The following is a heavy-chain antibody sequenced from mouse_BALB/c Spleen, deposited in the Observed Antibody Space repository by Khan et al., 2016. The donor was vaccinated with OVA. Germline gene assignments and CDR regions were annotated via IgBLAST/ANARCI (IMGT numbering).Heavy chain of an antibody. Sequence: EVKLEVSGPGLVKPSQSLSLTCTVTGYSITSDYAWNWIRQFPGNKLEWMGYISYSGNTKYNPSLKSRVSIPRDTSKNQFFLQLNSVTIEDTATYYCARMYGGDFDYWGKGTTLAVTS. CDR2: ISYSGNT. J-gene: IGHJ2*01. V-gene: IGHV3-2*02. CDR1: GYSITSDYA. CDR3: ARMYGGDFDY. D-gene: IGHD2-10*02.